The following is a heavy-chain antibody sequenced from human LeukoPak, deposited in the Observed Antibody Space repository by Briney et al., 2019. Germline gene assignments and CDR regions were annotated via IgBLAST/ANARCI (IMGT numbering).Heavy chain of an antibody. V-gene: IGHV3-43*01. D-gene: IGHD3-16*01. CDR1: GFAFGHYT. CDR3: ISFASGEFH. Sequence: GGSLRLSCAASGFAFGHYTMHWVRQAPGKGLEWVSLISWDGGNTYYADSVKGRFTISRDNNKNSLYLQMNSLKIEDTAVYYCISFASGEFHWGQGTLVTVSS. CDR2: ISWDGGNT. J-gene: IGHJ4*02.